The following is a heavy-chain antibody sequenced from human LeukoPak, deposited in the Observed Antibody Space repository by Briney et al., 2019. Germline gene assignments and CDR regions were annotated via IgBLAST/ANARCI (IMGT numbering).Heavy chain of an antibody. D-gene: IGHD3-3*01. J-gene: IGHJ4*02. Sequence: SVKVSCKASGGTFSSYAISWVRQAPGQGLEWMGGIIPIFGTANYAQKFQGRVTTTTDESTSTAYMELSSLRSEDTAVYYCARGRYYDFWSGYYPVVDSSARHWGQGTLVTVSS. V-gene: IGHV1-69*05. CDR1: GGTFSSYA. CDR3: ARGRYYDFWSGYYPVVDSSARH. CDR2: IIPIFGTA.